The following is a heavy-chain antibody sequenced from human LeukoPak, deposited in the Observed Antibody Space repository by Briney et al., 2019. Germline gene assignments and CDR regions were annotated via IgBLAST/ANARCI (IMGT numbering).Heavy chain of an antibody. V-gene: IGHV3-15*01. CDR3: TTDLRWEQQGSDS. J-gene: IGHJ4*02. CDR1: GFTFSSYS. CDR2: IKTKNDGGTT. Sequence: GGSLRLSCAASGFTFSSYSMNWVRQAPGKGLEWVGRIKTKNDGGTTDYAAPVKGRFTISRDDSKNTAHLQMDSLKTEDTAVYYCTTDLRWEQQGSDSWGQGTLVTVSS. D-gene: IGHD1-26*01.